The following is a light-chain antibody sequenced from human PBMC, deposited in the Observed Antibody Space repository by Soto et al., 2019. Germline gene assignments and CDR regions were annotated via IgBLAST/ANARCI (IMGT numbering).Light chain of an antibody. J-gene: IGKJ1*01. CDR3: QHYNSYSEA. V-gene: IGKV1-5*03. CDR2: KAS. CDR1: QTISSW. Sequence: DIQMTQSPSTLSGSVGDRVTITCWASQTISSWLAWYQQKPGKAPKLLIYKASTLKSGVPSRFSGSGSGTEFTLTISSLQPDDFATYYCQHYNSYSEAFVQGTKVDIK.